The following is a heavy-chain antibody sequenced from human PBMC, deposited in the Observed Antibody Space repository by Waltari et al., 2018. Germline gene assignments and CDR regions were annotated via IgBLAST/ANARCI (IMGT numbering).Heavy chain of an antibody. Sequence: QVQLVQSGAEVKKPGASVKVSCKASGSTFAGYYMHWVRQAPGQGLEWMGRINPNSGGTNYAQKFQGRVTMTRDTSISTAYMELSRLRSDDTAVYYCARHCSGGSCLFDYWGQGTLVTVSS. CDR1: GSTFAGYY. V-gene: IGHV1-2*06. D-gene: IGHD2-15*01. CDR2: INPNSGGT. J-gene: IGHJ4*02. CDR3: ARHCSGGSCLFDY.